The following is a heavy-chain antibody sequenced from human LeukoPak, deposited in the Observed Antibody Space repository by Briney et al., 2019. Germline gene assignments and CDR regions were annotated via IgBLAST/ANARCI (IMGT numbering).Heavy chain of an antibody. CDR2: ICQSSTYI. D-gene: IGHD6-19*01. CDR1: GFSFSTFS. J-gene: IGHJ4*02. Sequence: GGSLRLSCAASGFSFSTFSMTWVRQAPGKGLEWVASICQSSTYIYYADSVKGRFTISRDNPKNTLFLEMSSLRAEDTAIYFCARDRGSGWYGDLGYWGQGTLVTVSS. V-gene: IGHV3-21*06. CDR3: ARDRGSGWYGDLGY.